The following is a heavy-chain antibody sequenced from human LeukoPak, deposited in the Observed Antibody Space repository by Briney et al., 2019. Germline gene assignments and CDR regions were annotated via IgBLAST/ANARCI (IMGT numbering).Heavy chain of an antibody. CDR1: GGSLSTYS. J-gene: IGHJ4*02. Sequence: PSETLSLTCSVSGGSLSTYSWSWVRQSPGKRLEWIGYIYYGGTTNYNPSLKSRATISVDTSKNQFSLNLSSVTAADTAVYYCASKPFLSGSFDYWGQGTLVTVSS. V-gene: IGHV4-59*08. CDR2: IYYGGTT. CDR3: ASKPFLSGSFDY. D-gene: IGHD1-26*01.